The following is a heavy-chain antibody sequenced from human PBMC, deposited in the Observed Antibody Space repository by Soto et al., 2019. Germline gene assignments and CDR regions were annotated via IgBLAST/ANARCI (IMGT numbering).Heavy chain of an antibody. CDR1: GFSFSTYW. Sequence: EVQLVESGGGLVQPGGSLRLSCADSGFSFSTYWMHWVRQGPGKGLVWVSRISPDGSSTNYPDSVRGRFTISRDNAKNTLYLRMNSLRAEETDVYYCARSPGGYYIDWGQGTMVTVSS. J-gene: IGHJ3*01. D-gene: IGHD1-26*01. V-gene: IGHV3-74*01. CDR2: ISPDGSST. CDR3: ARSPGGYYID.